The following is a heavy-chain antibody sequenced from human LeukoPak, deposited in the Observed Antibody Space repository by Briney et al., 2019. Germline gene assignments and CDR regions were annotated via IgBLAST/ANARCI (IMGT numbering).Heavy chain of an antibody. V-gene: IGHV3-7*01. CDR1: GFTVSSNY. D-gene: IGHD3-10*01. J-gene: IGHJ4*02. Sequence: GGSLRLSCAASGFTVSSNYMNWVRQAPGKGLEWVANIKQDGSEKYYVDSVKGRFTISRDNAKNSLYLQMNSLRAEDTAVYYCASAGSYFNYFDYWGQGTLVTVSS. CDR3: ASAGSYFNYFDY. CDR2: IKQDGSEK.